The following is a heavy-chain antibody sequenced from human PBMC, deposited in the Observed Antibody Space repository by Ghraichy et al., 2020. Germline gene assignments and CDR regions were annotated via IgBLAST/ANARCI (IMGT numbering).Heavy chain of an antibody. CDR1: GGSISSYY. Sequence: SETLSLTCTVSGGSISSYYWSWIRQPPGTGLEWIGYIYYSGSTNHNPSLKSRVTISVDTAKNQFSLKLSSVTAADTAVYYCAGGIFGVVIPFGYWGQGTLVTVSS. J-gene: IGHJ4*02. CDR2: IYYSGST. D-gene: IGHD3-3*01. V-gene: IGHV4-59*01. CDR3: AGGIFGVVIPFGY.